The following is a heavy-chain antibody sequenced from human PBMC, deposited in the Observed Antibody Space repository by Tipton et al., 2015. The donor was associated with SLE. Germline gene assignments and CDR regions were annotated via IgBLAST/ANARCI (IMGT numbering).Heavy chain of an antibody. V-gene: IGHV3-30*07. J-gene: IGHJ2*01. Sequence: RSLRLSCAASGFTFSAYGMHWVRQAPGKGLEWVALISYDGSDKYYADSVKGRFTISRDNSKSTLYLQMNSLRAEDTAVYYCAKSTYGDFADWYFDLWGRGTLVTVSS. D-gene: IGHD4-17*01. CDR2: ISYDGSDK. CDR1: GFTFSAYG. CDR3: AKSTYGDFADWYFDL.